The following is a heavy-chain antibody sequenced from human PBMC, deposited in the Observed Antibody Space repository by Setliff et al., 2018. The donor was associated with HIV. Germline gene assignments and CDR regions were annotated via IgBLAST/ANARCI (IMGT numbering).Heavy chain of an antibody. Sequence: PSETLSLTCSVSGGSISDNKYYWSWIRQPPGKGLEWTGSIYHTGKTYYNSALKNRLTISVDTSKNQFSLELSSVTAADTAVYYCARVGSGSDYWGQGTLVTVSS. V-gene: IGHV4-39*07. CDR3: ARVGSGSDY. D-gene: IGHD3-10*01. J-gene: IGHJ4*02. CDR1: GGSISDNKYY. CDR2: IYHTGKT.